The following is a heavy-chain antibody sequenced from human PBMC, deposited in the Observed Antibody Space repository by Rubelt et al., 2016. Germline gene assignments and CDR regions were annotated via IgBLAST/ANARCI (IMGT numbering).Heavy chain of an antibody. CDR1: GGSISSSSYY. Sequence: QLQLQESGPGLVKPSETLSLTCTVSGGSISSSSYYWGWIRQPPGKGLEWIGSIYYSGSTYYNPSLKSRVTISVDTSKNQFSLKLSSVTAADTAAYYCARIPGSYGDHSDYWGQGTLVTVSS. CDR2: IYYSGST. J-gene: IGHJ4*02. D-gene: IGHD4-17*01. CDR3: ARIPGSYGDHSDY. V-gene: IGHV4-39*07.